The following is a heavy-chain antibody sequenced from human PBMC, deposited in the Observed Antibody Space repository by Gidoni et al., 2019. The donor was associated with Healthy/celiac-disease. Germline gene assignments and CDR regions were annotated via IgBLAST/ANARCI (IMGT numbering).Heavy chain of an antibody. V-gene: IGHV4-34*01. CDR3: ARVGAGDDYNFDY. Sequence: QVQLQQWGAGLLTPSETLSLTCAVYGGSFSGYYWSWIRQPAGKGLEWIGEINHSGSTNYNPSLKSRVTISVDTSKNQFSLRLSSVTAADTAVYYCARVGAGDDYNFDYWGQGTLVTVSS. D-gene: IGHD4-4*01. CDR2: INHSGST. J-gene: IGHJ4*02. CDR1: GGSFSGYY.